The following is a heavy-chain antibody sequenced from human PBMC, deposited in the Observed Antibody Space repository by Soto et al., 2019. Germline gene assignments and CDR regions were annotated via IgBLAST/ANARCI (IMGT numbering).Heavy chain of an antibody. CDR3: ARDRSEYYFDY. CDR1: GGSISSYY. V-gene: IGHV4-59*01. D-gene: IGHD3-3*01. CDR2: IYYSGST. Sequence: QVQLQESGPGLVKPLETLSLTCTVSGGSISSYYWSWIRQPPGKGLEWIGYIYYSGSTNYNPSLKSRVTISVDTSKNQFSLKLSSVTAADTAVYYCARDRSEYYFDYWGQGTLVTVSS. J-gene: IGHJ4*02.